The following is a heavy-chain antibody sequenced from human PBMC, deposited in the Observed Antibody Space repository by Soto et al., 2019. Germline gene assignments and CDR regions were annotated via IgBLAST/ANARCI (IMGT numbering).Heavy chain of an antibody. Sequence: ASVKVSCKASGGTFSNYAIHWVRQAPGQRLEWMGWINAGNGNTKSSQKFQGRVTITRDTSASTAYMELSSLRSEDTAVYYCARGSPPTFDYWGQGTLVTVSS. J-gene: IGHJ4*02. CDR3: ARGSPPTFDY. CDR1: GGTFSNYA. D-gene: IGHD1-26*01. V-gene: IGHV1-3*01. CDR2: INAGNGNT.